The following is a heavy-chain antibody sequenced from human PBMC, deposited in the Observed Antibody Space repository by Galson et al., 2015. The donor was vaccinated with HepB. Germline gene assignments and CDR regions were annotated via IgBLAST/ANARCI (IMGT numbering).Heavy chain of an antibody. J-gene: IGHJ2*01. Sequence: QSGAAVKKRRESPRISWKCSGYSFTSYWSSWVRQIPGKVLEWMARIDPSDSYTNYTPSFQGNVTISDDKSTSTAYLQWSSLKASDTAMYYCARLSCSSTSCYYKYFDFWGRGTLVTVSS. CDR3: ARLSCSSTSCYYKYFDF. CDR2: IDPSDSYT. V-gene: IGHV5-10-1*01. D-gene: IGHD2-2*01. CDR1: GYSFTSYW.